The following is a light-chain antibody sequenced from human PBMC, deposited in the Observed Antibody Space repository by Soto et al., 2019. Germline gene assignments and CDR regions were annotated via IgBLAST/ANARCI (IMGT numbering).Light chain of an antibody. V-gene: IGKV3-15*01. CDR2: GAS. CDR1: QSVGSF. CDR3: QQYTNWPSWT. J-gene: IGKJ1*01. Sequence: EKVMTQTPATQSMSPGERATLSCRASQSVGSFLAWYQQKPGQAPRLLIYGASTRATGIPARFSGSGSGTEFTLTISSLQSEAFAVYYCQQYTNWPSWTFGQGTKVE.